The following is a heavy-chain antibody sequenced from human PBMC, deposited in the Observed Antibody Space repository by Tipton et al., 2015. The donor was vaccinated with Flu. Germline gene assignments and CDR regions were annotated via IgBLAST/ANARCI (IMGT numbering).Heavy chain of an antibody. CDR3: AKSYSYYYYYSVDV. CDR2: ITWNSGSI. Sequence: RSLRLSCAASGFTFGDYAMHWVRQAPGKGLEWVSGITWNSGSIAYADSGKGRFTISRDNAKNSLYLQMGSLRAEDTALYFCAKSYSYYYYYSVDVWGQGTMVNVSS. D-gene: IGHD3-10*01. V-gene: IGHV3-9*01. J-gene: IGHJ6*01. CDR1: GFTFGDYA.